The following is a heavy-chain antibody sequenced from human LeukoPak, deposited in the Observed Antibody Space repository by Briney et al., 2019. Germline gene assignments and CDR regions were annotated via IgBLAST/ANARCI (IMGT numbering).Heavy chain of an antibody. J-gene: IGHJ3*02. D-gene: IGHD6-19*01. CDR1: GFTFNSYS. CDR2: ISSSSSTI. Sequence: GGSLRLSCAASGFTFNSYSMNWVRQAPGKGLEWVSYISSSSSTIYYADSVKGRFTISRDNAKNSLYLQMNSLRAEDTAVYYCARDSPKQWLVTDAFDIWGQGTMVTVSS. V-gene: IGHV3-48*01. CDR3: ARDSPKQWLVTDAFDI.